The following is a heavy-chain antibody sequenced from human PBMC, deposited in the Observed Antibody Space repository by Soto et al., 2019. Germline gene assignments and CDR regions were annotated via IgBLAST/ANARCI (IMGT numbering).Heavy chain of an antibody. D-gene: IGHD2-2*01. J-gene: IGHJ6*02. CDR1: GFTFSSYW. Sequence: EVQLVESGGGLVQPGGSLRLSCAASGFTFSSYWMSWVRQAPGKGLEWVANIKQDGSEKYYVDSVKGRFTISRDNAKNSLYLQMSSLRAEDTAVYSCARVIALPPGAHYGMDVWGQGTTVTVSS. CDR3: ARVIALPPGAHYGMDV. CDR2: IKQDGSEK. V-gene: IGHV3-7*01.